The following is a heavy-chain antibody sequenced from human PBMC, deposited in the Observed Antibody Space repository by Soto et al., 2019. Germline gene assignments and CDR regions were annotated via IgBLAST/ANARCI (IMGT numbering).Heavy chain of an antibody. D-gene: IGHD6-19*01. CDR3: AGLSGWSSGWPFDY. J-gene: IGHJ4*02. V-gene: IGHV4-59*08. CDR1: GGSISGYY. CDR2: IHYSEST. Sequence: PSETLSLTCTVSGGSISGYYWSWIRQPPGKGLEWIGYIHYSESTNYNPSLKSRVTISLDTSKSQFSLKLRSVTAADTAVYYCAGLSGWSSGWPFDYWGQGTLVTVSS.